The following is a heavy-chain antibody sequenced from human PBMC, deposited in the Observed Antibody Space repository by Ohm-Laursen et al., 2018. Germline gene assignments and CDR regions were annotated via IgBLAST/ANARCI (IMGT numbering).Heavy chain of an antibody. D-gene: IGHD1-14*01. CDR2: IYTSEST. CDR1: GGSITSYY. Sequence: TLSLTCTVSGGSITSYYWTWIRQPAGKGLEWIGHIYTSESTNYNPSLKSRVTMSVDTSKNQFSLKLSSVTAADTAVYYCARGGTTFFDYWGQGTLVPVSS. J-gene: IGHJ4*02. CDR3: ARGGTTFFDY. V-gene: IGHV4-4*07.